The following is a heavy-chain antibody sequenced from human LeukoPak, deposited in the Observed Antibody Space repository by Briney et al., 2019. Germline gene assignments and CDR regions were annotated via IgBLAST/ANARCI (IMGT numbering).Heavy chain of an antibody. CDR3: AREGGGYYYYYMDV. Sequence: GGSLRLSCAASGFTFSSYGMHWVRQAPGKGLEWVAFIRYDGSNKYYADSVKGRFAISGDNSKNTLYLQMNSLRAEDTAVYYCAREGGGYYYYYMDVWGKGTTVTVSS. CDR1: GFTFSSYG. CDR2: IRYDGSNK. V-gene: IGHV3-30*02. D-gene: IGHD3-10*01. J-gene: IGHJ6*03.